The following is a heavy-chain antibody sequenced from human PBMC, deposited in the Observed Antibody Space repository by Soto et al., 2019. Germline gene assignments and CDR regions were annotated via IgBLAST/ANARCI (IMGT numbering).Heavy chain of an antibody. CDR2: IIPIFGTA. Sequence: QAQLVQSGAEVKKPGSSVKVSCKASGGTFSSYAVSWVRQAPGQGLEWMGGIIPIFGTANYAQNFQGRVTITADESTSTAYMELSSLRSVDTAVYYCARDQLLRDYYDSSGYSPFDPWVQGTLVTVST. CDR1: GGTFSSYA. CDR3: ARDQLLRDYYDSSGYSPFDP. V-gene: IGHV1-69*12. J-gene: IGHJ5*02. D-gene: IGHD3-22*01.